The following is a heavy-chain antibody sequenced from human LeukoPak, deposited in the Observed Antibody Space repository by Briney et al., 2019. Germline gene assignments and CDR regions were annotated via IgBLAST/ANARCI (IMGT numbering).Heavy chain of an antibody. CDR1: GDSISSSY. V-gene: IGHV4-59*08. J-gene: IGHJ5*02. CDR2: IYYSGST. CDR3: ARLVSEPQRENWFDP. Sequence: SETLSLTCNVSGDSISSSYWSWIRQPPGKGLEWIGYIYYSGSTNYNPSLKSRVTISVDTSKNQFSLKLSSVTAADTAVYYCARLVSEPQRENWFDPWGQGTLVTVSS. D-gene: IGHD1-26*01.